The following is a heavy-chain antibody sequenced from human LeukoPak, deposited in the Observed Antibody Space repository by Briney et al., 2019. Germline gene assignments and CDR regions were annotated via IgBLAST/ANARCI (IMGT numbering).Heavy chain of an antibody. CDR3: ARRGYYDSSGYLDY. CDR1: GGSISSYY. Sequence: SETLSLTCTVSGGSISSYYWSWIRQPAGKGLEWIGRIYTSGSTNYNPSLKSRVTMSVDTSKNQFSLKLSSVTAADTAVYYCARRGYYDSSGYLDYWGQGTLVTVSS. V-gene: IGHV4-4*07. CDR2: IYTSGST. J-gene: IGHJ4*02. D-gene: IGHD3-22*01.